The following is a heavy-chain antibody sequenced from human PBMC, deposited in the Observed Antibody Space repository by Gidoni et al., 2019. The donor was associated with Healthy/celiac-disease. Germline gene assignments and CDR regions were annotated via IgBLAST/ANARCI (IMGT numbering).Heavy chain of an antibody. Sequence: QVQLVQSGAEVKKPGASVKVSCKASGYTFTSYAMHWVRQAPGQRLEWMGWINAGNGNTKYSQKFQGRVTITRDTSASTAYMELSSLRSEDTAVYYCARDLPGTWTTVMDVWGQGTTVTVSS. V-gene: IGHV1-3*01. CDR1: GYTFTSYA. D-gene: IGHD4-17*01. CDR3: ARDLPGTWTTVMDV. CDR2: INAGNGNT. J-gene: IGHJ6*02.